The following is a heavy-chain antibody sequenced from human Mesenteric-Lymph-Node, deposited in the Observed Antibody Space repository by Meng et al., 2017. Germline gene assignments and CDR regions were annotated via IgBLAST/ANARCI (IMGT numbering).Heavy chain of an antibody. CDR2: INHSGST. Sequence: HPRGARVWMLPEPRPPPLVDHGGSFSGSYWSSIRQPPGKGLEWIGEINHSGSTNYNPSLKSRVTISVDTSKNQFSLKLSSVTAADTAVYYCARAALVRHIVVVTAIHRWFDPWGQGTLVTVSS. J-gene: IGHJ5*02. V-gene: IGHV4-34*01. CDR1: GGSFSGSY. D-gene: IGHD2-21*02. CDR3: ARAALVRHIVVVTAIHRWFDP.